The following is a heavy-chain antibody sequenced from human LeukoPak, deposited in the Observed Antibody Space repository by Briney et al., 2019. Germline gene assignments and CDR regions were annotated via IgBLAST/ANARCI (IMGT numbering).Heavy chain of an antibody. CDR1: GGSINSYY. CDR2: IYYSGST. J-gene: IGHJ4*02. Sequence: ASGTLSLTCTVSGGSINSYYWSWIRQPPGKGLEWLGYIYYSGSTNYNPSLKSRVTISLDTSNNQFSLKLSSVTAADTAVYYCARDTSGYRRGSFDYWGQGTLVTVSS. V-gene: IGHV4-59*01. D-gene: IGHD3-22*01. CDR3: ARDTSGYRRGSFDY.